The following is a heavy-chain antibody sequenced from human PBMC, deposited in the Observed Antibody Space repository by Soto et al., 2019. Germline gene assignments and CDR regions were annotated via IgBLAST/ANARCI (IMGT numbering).Heavy chain of an antibody. Sequence: GGSLRLSCAASGFTFSSYWMHWVRQAPGKGLVWVSRINSDGSSTSYADSVKGRFTISRDNAKNTLYLQMNSLRAEDTAVYYCASGIAAAAFDSWRQGTMVTVSS. CDR1: GFTFSSYW. V-gene: IGHV3-74*01. CDR2: INSDGSST. CDR3: ASGIAAAAFDS. J-gene: IGHJ3*02. D-gene: IGHD6-13*01.